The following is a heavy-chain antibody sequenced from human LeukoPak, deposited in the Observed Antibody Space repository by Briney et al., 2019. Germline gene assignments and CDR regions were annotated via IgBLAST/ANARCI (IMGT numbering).Heavy chain of an antibody. Sequence: SETLSLTCTVSGGSISSSSYYWGWIRQPPGKGLEWIGSIYYSGSTYYNPSLKSRVTISVDTSKNQFSLKLSSVTAADTAVYYCARGTVRTRGVDYWGQGTLVTVSS. V-gene: IGHV4-39*07. CDR1: GGSISSSSYY. J-gene: IGHJ4*02. CDR3: ARGTVRTRGVDY. CDR2: IYYSGST. D-gene: IGHD4-11*01.